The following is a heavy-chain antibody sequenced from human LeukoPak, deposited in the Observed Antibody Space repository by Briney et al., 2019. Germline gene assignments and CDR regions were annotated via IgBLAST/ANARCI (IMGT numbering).Heavy chain of an antibody. CDR3: ARVVVAGPRAFDY. D-gene: IGHD6-19*01. V-gene: IGHV1-8*01. Sequence: ASVKVSCKASGYTFTSYDINWVRQATGQGLEWMGWMNPNSGNTGYAQKFQGRVTITTNTSISTAYMELSSLRSEDTAVYYCARVVVAGPRAFDYWGQGTLVTVSS. CDR1: GYTFTSYD. CDR2: MNPNSGNT. J-gene: IGHJ4*02.